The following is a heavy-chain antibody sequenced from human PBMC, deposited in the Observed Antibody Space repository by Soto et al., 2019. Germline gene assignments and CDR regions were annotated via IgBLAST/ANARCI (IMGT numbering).Heavy chain of an antibody. V-gene: IGHV3-23*01. J-gene: IGHJ6*02. CDR2: ISGSGGST. Sequence: GGSLRLSCAASGFTFSSYAMSWVRQAPGKGLEWVSAISGSGGSTYYADSVKGRFTISRDNSKNTLYLQMNSLRAEDTAVYYCAKDVLAAAGTLDHYYYYGMDVWGQGTTVTVSS. CDR1: GFTFSSYA. CDR3: AKDVLAAAGTLDHYYYYGMDV. D-gene: IGHD6-13*01.